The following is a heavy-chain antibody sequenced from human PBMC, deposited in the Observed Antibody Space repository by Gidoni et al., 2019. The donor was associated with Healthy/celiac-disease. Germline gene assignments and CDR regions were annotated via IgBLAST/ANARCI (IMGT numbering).Heavy chain of an antibody. D-gene: IGHD2-8*02. J-gene: IGHJ4*02. V-gene: IGHV3-21*01. CDR1: GFTFSSYS. CDR3: ARAGASFLDY. CDR2: ISSSSSYI. Sequence: EVPLVEPGGGMVTPGGSLRLSCAASGFTFSSYSMNWVRQAPGKGLVWVSSISSSSSYIYYADSVKGRFTNSRDNAKNSLYLQMNSLRDEDTAVYYCARAGASFLDYWGQGTLVTVSS.